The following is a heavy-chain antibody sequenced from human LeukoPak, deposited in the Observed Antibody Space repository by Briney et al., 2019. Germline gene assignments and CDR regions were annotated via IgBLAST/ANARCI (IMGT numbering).Heavy chain of an antibody. J-gene: IGHJ4*02. D-gene: IGHD6-19*01. V-gene: IGHV3-23*01. Sequence: GGSLGLSCAASGFTFSSYAMSWVRQAPGKGLEWVSAISGSGGSTYYADSVKGRFTISRDNSKNTLYLQMNSLRAEDTAVYYCAKVGNGQWLVYWGQGTLVTVSS. CDR3: AKVGNGQWLVY. CDR2: ISGSGGST. CDR1: GFTFSSYA.